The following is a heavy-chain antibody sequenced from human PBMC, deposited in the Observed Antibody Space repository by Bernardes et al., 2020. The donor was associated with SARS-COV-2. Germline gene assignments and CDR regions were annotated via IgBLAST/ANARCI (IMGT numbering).Heavy chain of an antibody. D-gene: IGHD3-3*01. V-gene: IGHV1-2*02. CDR3: ARVGSGTYPPDFDY. CDR2: INPNSGGT. Sequence: SVKVSCKASGYTFTDYYMSWVRQAPGQGLEWMGWINPNSGGTNYAQKFQGRVTMTCDTSISTAYMDLSRLRSDDTAVYYCARVGSGTYPPDFDYWGQGTLVTVSS. J-gene: IGHJ4*02. CDR1: GYTFTDYY.